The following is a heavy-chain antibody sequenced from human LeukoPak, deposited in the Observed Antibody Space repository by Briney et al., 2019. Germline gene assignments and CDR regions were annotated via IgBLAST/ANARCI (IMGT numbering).Heavy chain of an antibody. CDR1: GGSISSYY. D-gene: IGHD4/OR15-4a*01. CDR3: ARDLGAWCFDL. Sequence: PSETLSLTCTVSGGSISSYYRSWIRQPPGKGLEWIGYIYYSGSTNYNPSLKSRVTISVDTSKNQFSLKLSSVTAADTAVYYCARDLGAWCFDLWGRGTLVTVSS. V-gene: IGHV4-59*01. CDR2: IYYSGST. J-gene: IGHJ2*01.